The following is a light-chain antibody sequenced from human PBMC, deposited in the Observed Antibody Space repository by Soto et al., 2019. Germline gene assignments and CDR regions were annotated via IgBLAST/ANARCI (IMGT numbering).Light chain of an antibody. CDR3: QQYDSSPLT. CDR1: QSVSSSY. V-gene: IGKV3-20*01. CDR2: GAS. J-gene: IGKJ4*01. Sequence: EIVLTQSPGTLSLSPGKRATLSCRASQSVSSSYLAWYQQKPGQAPRLLIYGASSRATGIPDRFSGSWSGTDFTLTISRLEPEDFAVYYCQQYDSSPLTFGGGTKVEIK.